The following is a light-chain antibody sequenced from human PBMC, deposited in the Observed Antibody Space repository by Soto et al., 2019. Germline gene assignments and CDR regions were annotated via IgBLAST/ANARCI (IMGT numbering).Light chain of an antibody. CDR2: LGS. CDR1: QSLLHSNGYNY. Sequence: DIVMTQSPLSLPVTPGEPASISCRSSQSLLHSNGYNYLDWYLQKPGQSLQLLIYLGSNRASGVPDRFSGSGSGTDFTLKISSVEAEDVGVYYCMQALQTPYTFGQGTKLEIK. V-gene: IGKV2-28*01. CDR3: MQALQTPYT. J-gene: IGKJ2*01.